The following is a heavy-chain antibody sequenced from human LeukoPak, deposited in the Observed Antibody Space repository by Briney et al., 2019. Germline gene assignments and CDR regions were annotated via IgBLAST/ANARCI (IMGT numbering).Heavy chain of an antibody. D-gene: IGHD3-10*01. J-gene: IGHJ4*02. Sequence: GGSLRLSCATSGFTFTNSAMHWVRQAPGRGLEWVALISNDGSQQYYADSVKGRFTISRDDSKNTLFLQMNSPRPEDTAVYYCAEDSYRSGSFYNALDSWGQGTLVTVSS. CDR3: AEDSYRSGSFYNALDS. CDR1: GFTFTNSA. CDR2: ISNDGSQQ. V-gene: IGHV3-30*18.